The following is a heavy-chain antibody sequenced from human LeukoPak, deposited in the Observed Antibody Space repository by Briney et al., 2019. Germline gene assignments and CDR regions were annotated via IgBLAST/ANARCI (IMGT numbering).Heavy chain of an antibody. CDR1: GFTLSSYW. Sequence: GGSLRLSCAASGFTLSSYWMSWVRQAPGKGLEWVANIKQDGSEKYYVDSVKGRFTISRDNAKNSLYLQMNSLRAEDTAVYYCARRGIAAAGTLQDYYYYGMDVWGQGTTVTVSS. V-gene: IGHV3-7*01. CDR2: IKQDGSEK. J-gene: IGHJ6*02. D-gene: IGHD6-13*01. CDR3: ARRGIAAAGTLQDYYYYGMDV.